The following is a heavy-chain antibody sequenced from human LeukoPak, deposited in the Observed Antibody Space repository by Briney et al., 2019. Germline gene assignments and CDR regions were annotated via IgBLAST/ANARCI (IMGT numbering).Heavy chain of an antibody. D-gene: IGHD3-22*01. V-gene: IGHV4-4*07. CDR2: IYTSGST. J-gene: IGHJ4*02. CDR3: ASTGYYDSSGYRY. Sequence: PSETLSLTCTVSGGSITSYSWSWIRQPAGKGLEWIGRIYTSGSTNYNPSLKSRVTMSVDTSKNQFSLKLSSVTAADTAVYYCASTGYYDSSGYRYWGQGTLVAVSS. CDR1: GGSITSYS.